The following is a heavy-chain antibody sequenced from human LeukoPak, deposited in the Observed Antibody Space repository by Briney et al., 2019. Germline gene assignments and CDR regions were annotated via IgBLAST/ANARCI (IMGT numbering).Heavy chain of an antibody. J-gene: IGHJ6*02. CDR1: GFTFSDHY. CDR2: TRNKANSYTT. D-gene: IGHD2-21*01. CDR3: ARVGIGYGMDV. Sequence: GGSLRLSCAASGFTFSDHYMDWVRQAPGKGLEWVGRTRNKANSYTTEYAASVKGRFTISRDDSKNSLYLQTNSLKTEDTAVYYCARVGIGYGMDVWGQGTTVTVSS. V-gene: IGHV3-72*01.